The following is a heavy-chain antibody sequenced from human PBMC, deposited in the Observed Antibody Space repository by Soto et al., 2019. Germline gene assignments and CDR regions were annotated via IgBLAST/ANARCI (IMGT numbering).Heavy chain of an antibody. V-gene: IGHV1-18*04. CDR3: ARAPQTVAGAGIWY. J-gene: IGHJ4*02. D-gene: IGHD6-13*01. CDR2: ISGYNGDT. Sequence: QVQLVQSGAEVKKPGASVKVSCKASGYTFTSYGISWVRQAPGQGLEWMGWISGYNGDTNYAQKLQGRVTMTTDTYTNTAYMELRSLRSDDTAVYYCARAPQTVAGAGIWYWGQGTLVTVSS. CDR1: GYTFTSYG.